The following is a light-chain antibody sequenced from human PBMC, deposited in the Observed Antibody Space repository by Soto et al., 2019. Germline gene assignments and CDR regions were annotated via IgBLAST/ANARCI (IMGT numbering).Light chain of an antibody. CDR3: QSYGSDNRGV. CDR2: EDN. J-gene: IGLJ2*01. CDR1: SGSVARNY. V-gene: IGLV6-57*02. Sequence: QSVSESPGTTITISCTGSSGSVARNYIQWYQQRPGSAPTTVIYEDNRRPSGVPERFSGSVDSSSNSASLTISGLKPEDEADYYCQSYGSDNRGVFGGGTKLTVL.